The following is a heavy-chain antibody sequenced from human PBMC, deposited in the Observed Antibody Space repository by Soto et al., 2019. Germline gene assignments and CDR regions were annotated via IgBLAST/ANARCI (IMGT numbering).Heavy chain of an antibody. CDR3: ARVGITMVRGVIAYYYGMDV. CDR2: IYYSGST. CDR1: GGSISSGDYY. Sequence: SETLSLTCTVSGGSISSGDYYWSWIRQPPGKGLEWIGYIYYSGSTYYNPSLKSRVTISVDTSKNQFSLKLGSVTAADTAVYYCARVGITMVRGVIAYYYGMDVWGQGTTVTVSS. J-gene: IGHJ6*02. V-gene: IGHV4-30-4*01. D-gene: IGHD3-10*01.